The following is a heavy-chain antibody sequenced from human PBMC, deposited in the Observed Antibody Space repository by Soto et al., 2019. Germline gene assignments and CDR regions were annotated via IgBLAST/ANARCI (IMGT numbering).Heavy chain of an antibody. CDR3: ARRGYIGYDDY. J-gene: IGHJ4*02. D-gene: IGHD5-12*01. CDR1: GGSISSYY. V-gene: IGHV4-59*08. Sequence: QVQLQESGPGLVKPSETLSLTCTVSGGSISSYYWSWIRQPPGKGLEWIGYIYYSGSINYNPSLKSRVTISVDTSKNQFSRKLSFVTAADTAVYYCARRGYIGYDDYWGQGTLVTVSS. CDR2: IYYSGSI.